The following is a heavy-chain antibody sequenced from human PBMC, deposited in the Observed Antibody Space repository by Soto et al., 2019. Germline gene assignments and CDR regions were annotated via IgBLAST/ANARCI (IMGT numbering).Heavy chain of an antibody. J-gene: IGHJ4*02. V-gene: IGHV3-23*01. CDR2: ISGSGGST. CDR3: AKPQGSMTPPTLYDY. D-gene: IGHD3-22*01. CDR1: GFTFSSYA. Sequence: PGGSLRLSCAASGFTFSSYAMSWVRQAPGKGLEWVSAISGSGGSTYYADSVKGRFTISRDNSKNTLYLQMNSPRAKDTAVYYCAKPQGSMTPPTLYDYWGQGTLVTVSS.